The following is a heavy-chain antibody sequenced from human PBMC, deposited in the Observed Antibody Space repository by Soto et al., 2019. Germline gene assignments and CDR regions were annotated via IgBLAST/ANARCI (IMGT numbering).Heavy chain of an antibody. Sequence: SETLSLTCSVSGASISRSPYCWAWVRQPPGKGLEWIAMMYDSGETYYNPSLRSRLTISVDTSKNQFSLRLNSVTAADTAVYYCARAPSYYYDSSGYYPLFDYWGQGTLVTVSS. J-gene: IGHJ4*02. CDR2: MYDSGET. D-gene: IGHD3-22*01. CDR1: GASISRSPYC. V-gene: IGHV4-39*07. CDR3: ARAPSYYYDSSGYYPLFDY.